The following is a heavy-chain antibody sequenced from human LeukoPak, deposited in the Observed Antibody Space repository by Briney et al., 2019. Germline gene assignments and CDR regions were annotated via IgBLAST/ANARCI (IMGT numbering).Heavy chain of an antibody. V-gene: IGHV3-23*01. CDR3: AKDLSLYDILTGPSEGMDV. D-gene: IGHD3-9*01. Sequence: GGSLRLSCVASGFTFSTFAMNWVRQAPGKGLEWVSTISETGRSTYYADSVKGQFTISRDNSKNTLYLQMNSLRAEDTAVYYCAKDLSLYDILTGPSEGMDVWGQGTTVTVSS. J-gene: IGHJ6*02. CDR2: ISETGRST. CDR1: GFTFSTFA.